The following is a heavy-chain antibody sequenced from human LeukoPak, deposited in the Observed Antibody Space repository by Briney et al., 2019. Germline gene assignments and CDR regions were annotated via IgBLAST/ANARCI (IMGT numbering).Heavy chain of an antibody. Sequence: GGSLRLSCAASGFTFSSYAMHWVRQAPGKGLEWVANIKLDGSEKNYVDSVKGRFTISRDNTKNSLYLQMNSLRVEDTAVFYCARDQYDTWSRRGNFDSWGQGTLVIVSS. CDR3: ARDQYDTWSRRGNFDS. V-gene: IGHV3-7*03. CDR1: GFTFSSYA. D-gene: IGHD3-3*01. CDR2: IKLDGSEK. J-gene: IGHJ4*02.